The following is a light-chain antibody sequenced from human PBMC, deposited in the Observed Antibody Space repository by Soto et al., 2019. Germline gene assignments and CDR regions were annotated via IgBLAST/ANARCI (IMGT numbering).Light chain of an antibody. Sequence: QAVVTQEPSLTVSPGGTVTLTCGSSTGAVTNGHYPYWFQQKPGQAPRTLIYDTTNRHSWTPARFSGSLLGGKDALTLSGVHLEDEADYYCLLSYNGPYVFGTGPKVTVL. V-gene: IGLV7-46*01. J-gene: IGLJ1*01. CDR3: LLSYNGPYV. CDR1: TGAVTNGHY. CDR2: DTT.